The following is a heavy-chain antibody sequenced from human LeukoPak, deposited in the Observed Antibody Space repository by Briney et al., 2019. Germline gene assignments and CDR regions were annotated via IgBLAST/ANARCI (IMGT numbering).Heavy chain of an antibody. V-gene: IGHV4-39*01. J-gene: IGHJ4*01. CDR1: GGSVSSSFYS. D-gene: IGHD5-12*01. CDR2: MYYSGSA. Sequence: SETLSLTCNVSGGSVSSSFYSWGWIRQPPGKGLEWIGSMYYSGSAHYNLSLKSRVTMSVDTSKNQFSLKLSSATAADTAIYFRASATTYSIDDWGQGTLVTVSS. CDR3: ASATTYSIDD.